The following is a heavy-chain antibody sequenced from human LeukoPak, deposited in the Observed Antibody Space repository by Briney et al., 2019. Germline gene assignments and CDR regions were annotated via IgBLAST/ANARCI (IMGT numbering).Heavy chain of an antibody. D-gene: IGHD1-26*01. V-gene: IGHV4-30-2*01. J-gene: IGHJ4*02. CDR3: ARESGTDGGYFFDY. CDR1: GGSISSGGYY. Sequence: SQTLSLTCTVSGGSISSGGYYWSWIRQPPGKGLEWIGYIYHSGSTYYNPSLKSRVTISVDRSKNQFSLKLSSVTAADTAVYYCARESGTDGGYFFDYWGQGTLVTVSS. CDR2: IYHSGST.